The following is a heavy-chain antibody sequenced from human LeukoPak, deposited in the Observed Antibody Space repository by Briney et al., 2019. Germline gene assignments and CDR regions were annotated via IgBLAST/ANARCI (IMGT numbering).Heavy chain of an antibody. J-gene: IGHJ4*02. Sequence: GGSLRLSCAASGFTVSSNYMSWVRQAPGKGLEWVSVIYSGGSTYYADSVKGRFTNSRDNSKNTLYLQMNSLRAEDTAVYYCARNFGVVIRDYYFDYWGQGTLVTVSS. V-gene: IGHV3-66*01. CDR2: IYSGGST. D-gene: IGHD3-3*01. CDR3: ARNFGVVIRDYYFDY. CDR1: GFTVSSNY.